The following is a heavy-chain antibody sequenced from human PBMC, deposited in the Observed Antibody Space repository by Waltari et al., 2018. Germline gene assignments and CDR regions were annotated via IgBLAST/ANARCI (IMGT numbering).Heavy chain of an antibody. CDR2: ISWNSGSI. D-gene: IGHD4-4*01. CDR1: GFTFDDYA. V-gene: IGHV3-9*01. J-gene: IGHJ4*02. CDR3: AKDMGEVGNYVFRY. Sequence: EVQLVESGGGLVQPGRSLRLSCAASGFTFDDYAMHWVRQAPGKGLEWVSGISWNSGSIGYADSVKGRFTISRDNAKNSLYLQMNSLRAEDTALYYCAKDMGEVGNYVFRYWGQGTLVTVSS.